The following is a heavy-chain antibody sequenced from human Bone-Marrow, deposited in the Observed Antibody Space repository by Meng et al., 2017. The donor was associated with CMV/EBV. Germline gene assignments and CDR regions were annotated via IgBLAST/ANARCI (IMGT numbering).Heavy chain of an antibody. J-gene: IGHJ4*02. CDR1: GGTFSSYA. Sequence: SVKVSCKASGGTFSSYAISWVRQAPGQGLEWMGGIIPIFGTANYAQKFQGRVTITTDESTSTADMELSSLRSEDTAVYYWAREGQYYYDSSGSFDYWGQGTLVTVSS. V-gene: IGHV1-69*05. CDR2: IIPIFGTA. D-gene: IGHD3-22*01. CDR3: AREGQYYYDSSGSFDY.